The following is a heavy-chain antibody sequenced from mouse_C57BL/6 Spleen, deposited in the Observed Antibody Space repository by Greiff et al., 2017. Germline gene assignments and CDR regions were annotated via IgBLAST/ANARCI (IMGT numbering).Heavy chain of an antibody. Sequence: VQLQQSGPELVKPGASVKIPCKASGYTFTDYNMDWVKQSPGKSLEWIGDINPNNGGTIYNQKFKGKATLTVDTSSSTAYMQLSSLTSEDSAVYYCARRGYDGYYDWYFDVWGTGTTVTVSS. CDR2: INPNNGGT. J-gene: IGHJ1*03. V-gene: IGHV1-18*01. CDR3: ARRGYDGYYDWYFDV. D-gene: IGHD2-3*01. CDR1: GYTFTDYN.